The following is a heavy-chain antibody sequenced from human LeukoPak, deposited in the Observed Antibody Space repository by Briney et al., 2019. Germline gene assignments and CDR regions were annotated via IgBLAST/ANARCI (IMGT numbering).Heavy chain of an antibody. CDR3: ARTRYSSSWYGGTFVDY. CDR1: GGSISSYY. J-gene: IGHJ4*02. Sequence: SETLSLTCTVSGGSISSYYWSWIRQPPGKGLEWIGYIYYSGSTNYNPSLKSRVTISVDTSKNQFSLKLSSVTAADTAVYYCARTRYSSSWYGGTFVDYWGQGTLVTVSS. V-gene: IGHV4-59*01. CDR2: IYYSGST. D-gene: IGHD6-13*01.